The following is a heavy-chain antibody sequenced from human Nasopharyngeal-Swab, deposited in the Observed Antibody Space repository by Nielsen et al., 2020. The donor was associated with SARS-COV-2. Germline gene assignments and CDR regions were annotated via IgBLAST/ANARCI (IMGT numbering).Heavy chain of an antibody. V-gene: IGHV3-48*03. CDR3: AKVYGGSEFDP. J-gene: IGHJ5*02. CDR1: GFTFSSYD. Sequence: SCGASGFTFSSYDMNWVRQAPGKGLEWVSYISSSGSTIYYADSVKGRFTISRDNAKNSLYLQMNSLRAEDTAVYYCAKVYGGSEFDPWGQGTLVTVSS. CDR2: ISSSGSTI. D-gene: IGHD4-23*01.